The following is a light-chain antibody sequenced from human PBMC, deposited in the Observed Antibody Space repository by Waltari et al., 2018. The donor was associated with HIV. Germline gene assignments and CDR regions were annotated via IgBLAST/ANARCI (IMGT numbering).Light chain of an antibody. V-gene: IGKV3-15*01. J-gene: IGKJ4*01. CDR1: QSVSNN. Sequence: EIVMTQSPAPLSVSPGARATLSCRASQSVSNNLAWYQQKPGQAPRLLIYGAYTRATGIPARFSGSGSGTQFTLTISSLQSEDFAVYSCQQYNLWPLTFGGGTKVEIK. CDR3: QQYNLWPLT. CDR2: GAY.